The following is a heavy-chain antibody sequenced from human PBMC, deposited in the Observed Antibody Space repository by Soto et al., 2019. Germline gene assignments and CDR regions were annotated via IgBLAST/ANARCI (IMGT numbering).Heavy chain of an antibody. CDR2: INSGGTIT. CDR3: ARDLRHSRLPGMDV. D-gene: IGHD2-15*01. V-gene: IGHV3-48*03. Sequence: EAQLVESGGGLVLPGGSLRLSCAASGFSFSYYEMNWVRQAPGKGLEWVSYINSGGTITYYADSAKGRFTISRDNAKNTLCLQMSSLRGEDTAVYYCARDLRHSRLPGMDVWGQGTTVTVSS. J-gene: IGHJ6*02. CDR1: GFSFSYYE.